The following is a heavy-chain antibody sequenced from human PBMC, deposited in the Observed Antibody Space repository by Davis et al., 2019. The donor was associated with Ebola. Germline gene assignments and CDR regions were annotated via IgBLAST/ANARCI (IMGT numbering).Heavy chain of an antibody. J-gene: IGHJ4*02. V-gene: IGHV4-61*01. Sequence: MPSETLSLTCAISGDSVSSNTAAWNWIRQPPGKGLEWIGYIYYSGGTNYSPSLKSRVTISVDTSKNQFSLNLNSVTAADTAVYYCARGQRGYRFWGRGTLVSVST. CDR1: GDSVSSNTAA. CDR2: IYYSGGT. D-gene: IGHD5-18*01. CDR3: ARGQRGYRF.